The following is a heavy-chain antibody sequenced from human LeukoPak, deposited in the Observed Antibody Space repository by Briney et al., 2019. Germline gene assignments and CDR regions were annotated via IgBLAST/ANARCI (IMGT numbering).Heavy chain of an antibody. D-gene: IGHD5-24*01. CDR2: IYSGGST. V-gene: IGHV3-66*01. Sequence: GGSLRLSCAASGFTVSSNYMSWVRQAPGKGLEWVSVIYSGGSTYYADSAKGRFTISRDNSKNTLYLQMNSLRAEDTAVYYCARERWLHIADHWGQGTLVTVSS. J-gene: IGHJ4*02. CDR1: GFTVSSNY. CDR3: ARERWLHIADH.